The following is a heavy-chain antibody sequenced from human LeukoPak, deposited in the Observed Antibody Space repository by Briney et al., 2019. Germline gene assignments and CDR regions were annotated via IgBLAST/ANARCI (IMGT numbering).Heavy chain of an antibody. D-gene: IGHD2-15*01. V-gene: IGHV3-15*01. CDR1: GFTFSNAW. CDR2: IKSKTDGGTT. CDR3: TSPHRVVVVAADILDALDI. J-gene: IGHJ3*02. Sequence: PGGSLRLSCAASGFTFSNAWMSWVRQAPGKGLEWVGRIKSKTDGGTTDYAAPVKGRFTISRDDSKNTLYLQMNSLKTEDTAVYYCTSPHRVVVVAADILDALDIWGQGTMVTVSS.